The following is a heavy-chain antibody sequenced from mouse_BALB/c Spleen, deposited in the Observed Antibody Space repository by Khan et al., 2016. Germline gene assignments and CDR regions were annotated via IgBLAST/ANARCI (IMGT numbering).Heavy chain of an antibody. CDR1: GYSITSGYS. V-gene: IGHV3-1*02. CDR3: ATDGKGAWFAY. CDR2: IHYSGST. J-gene: IGHJ3*01. Sequence: VQLKESGPDLVKPSQSLSLTCTVTGYSITSGYSWHWIRQFPGNKLEWMGYIHYSGSTNYNPSIKSRIFITRDSSKNQFFLLLNSVTTEDTATYYCATDGKGAWFAYWGQGTLVTVSA. D-gene: IGHD2-1*01.